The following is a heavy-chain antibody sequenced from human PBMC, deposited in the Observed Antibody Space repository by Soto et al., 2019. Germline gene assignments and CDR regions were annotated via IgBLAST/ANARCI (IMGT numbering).Heavy chain of an antibody. CDR3: ARDQGITPSGVYSMYYYGMDV. Sequence: ASVKVSCKASGYTFTSSGISWVRQAPGQGLEWMGWISTDNGNTNYAQHLQGRVSMTTDTSTSTAYMDLRSLRSDDTAVYYCARDQGITPSGVYSMYYYGMDVWG. D-gene: IGHD3-3*01. CDR2: ISTDNGNT. V-gene: IGHV1-18*01. J-gene: IGHJ6*02. CDR1: GYTFTSSG.